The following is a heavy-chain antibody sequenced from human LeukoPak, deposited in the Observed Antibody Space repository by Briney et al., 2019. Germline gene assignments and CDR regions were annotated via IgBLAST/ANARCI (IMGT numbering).Heavy chain of an antibody. D-gene: IGHD3-22*01. J-gene: IGHJ4*02. V-gene: IGHV3-21*01. Sequence: GGSLRLSCAASGFTFSSYSMNWVRQAPGKGLEWVSSISSSSSYIYYTDSVKGRFTISRDNAKNSLYLQMNSLRAEDTAVYYCARVPDYYYDSSGYYVNDYWGQGTLVTVSS. CDR2: ISSSSSYI. CDR1: GFTFSSYS. CDR3: ARVPDYYYDSSGYYVNDY.